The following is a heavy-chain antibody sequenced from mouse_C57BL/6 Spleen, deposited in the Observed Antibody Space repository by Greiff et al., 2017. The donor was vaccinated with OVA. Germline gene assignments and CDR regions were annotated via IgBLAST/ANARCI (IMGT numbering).Heavy chain of an antibody. V-gene: IGHV1-55*01. D-gene: IGHD1-1*01. CDR3: AKGHGSSYHYYAMDY. CDR1: GYTFTSYW. J-gene: IGHJ4*01. Sequence: VQLQQPGAELVKPGASVKMSCKASGYTFTSYWITWVKQRPGQGLEWIGDIYPGSGSTNYNEKFKGKATLTADKSSSTAYMELRSLTSEDSAVYFCAKGHGSSYHYYAMDYWGQGTSVTVSS. CDR2: IYPGSGST.